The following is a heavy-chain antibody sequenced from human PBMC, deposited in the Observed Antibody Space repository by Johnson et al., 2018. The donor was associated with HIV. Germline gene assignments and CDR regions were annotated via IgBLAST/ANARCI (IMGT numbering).Heavy chain of an antibody. CDR3: ARGGASDAFDI. V-gene: IGHV3-11*04. CDR1: GFTFSDSY. Sequence: VPLVESGGGWVKPGGSLSLSCAASGFTFSDSYMNWIRQAPGKGLEWVSYISGSDGAIWYADSVKGRFTISRDNSKNTLYLQMNSLRAEDTAVYYCARGGASDAFDIWGQGTMVTVSS. J-gene: IGHJ3*02. D-gene: IGHD4/OR15-4a*01. CDR2: ISGSDGAI.